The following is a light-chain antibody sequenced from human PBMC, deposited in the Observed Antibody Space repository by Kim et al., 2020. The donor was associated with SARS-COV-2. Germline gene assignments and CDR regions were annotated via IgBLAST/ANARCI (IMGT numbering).Light chain of an antibody. Sequence: VSVSPGQTARITCSGEALPKQYAYWYQQKPDQAPVLVIYKDSERPSGIPERFSGSSSGTTVTLTISGVQAEDEADYYCQSADSSVVFGGGTQLTVL. J-gene: IGLJ2*01. CDR3: QSADSSVV. CDR2: KDS. V-gene: IGLV3-25*03. CDR1: ALPKQY.